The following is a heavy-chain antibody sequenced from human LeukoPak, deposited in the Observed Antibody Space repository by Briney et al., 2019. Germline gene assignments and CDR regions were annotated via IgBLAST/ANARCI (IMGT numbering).Heavy chain of an antibody. J-gene: IGHJ6*03. D-gene: IGHD4-23*01. CDR3: ARALDYGGNARYYYYYYMDV. CDR1: GFTFSSYA. V-gene: IGHV3-23*01. CDR2: ISGSGGST. Sequence: GGSLRLSCAASGFTFSSYAMSWVRQAPGKGLEWVSAISGSGGSTYYADSVKGRFTISRDNSKSTLYLQMNSLRAEDTAAYYCARALDYGGNARYYYYYYMDVWGKGTTVTVS.